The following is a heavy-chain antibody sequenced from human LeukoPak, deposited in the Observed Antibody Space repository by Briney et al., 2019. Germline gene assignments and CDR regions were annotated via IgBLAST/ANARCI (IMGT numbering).Heavy chain of an antibody. J-gene: IGHJ4*02. V-gene: IGHV3-64D*06. CDR3: VRGTGY. Sequence: PGGSLRLSCSVSGFTFSTYVMHWVRQAPGKGLEYVSAISSNGDNTYYADSAKGRFTTSRDNSKNTLYLQMSSLRADDTAVYYCVRGTGYWGQGTLVTVSS. CDR2: ISSNGDNT. CDR1: GFTFSTYV.